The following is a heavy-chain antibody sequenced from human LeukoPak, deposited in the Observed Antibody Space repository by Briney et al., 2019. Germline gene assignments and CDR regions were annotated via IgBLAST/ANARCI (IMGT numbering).Heavy chain of an antibody. D-gene: IGHD3-22*01. Sequence: ASVKVSCKASGYTFTGYYMHWVRQAPGQGLEWMGWINPNSGGTNYAQKFQGRVTMTRDTSISTAYMELSRLRSEDTAVYYCARDSMIVVAPVYSFDPWGQGTLVTVSS. CDR1: GYTFTGYY. CDR2: INPNSGGT. V-gene: IGHV1-2*02. CDR3: ARDSMIVVAPVYSFDP. J-gene: IGHJ5*02.